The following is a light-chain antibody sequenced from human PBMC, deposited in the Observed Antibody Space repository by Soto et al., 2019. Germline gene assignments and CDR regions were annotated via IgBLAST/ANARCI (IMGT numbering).Light chain of an antibody. J-gene: IGKJ2*01. CDR3: HQYNNWLYT. CDR2: GAS. V-gene: IGKV3-15*01. Sequence: EIVMTQSPATLSVSPGERATLSCRASQSVSSNLAWYQQKPGQAPRLLIYGASTRATGIPARFSASGSGTEFTITISSLQSEEFAVYYCHQYNNWLYTFGQVTKLEIK. CDR1: QSVSSN.